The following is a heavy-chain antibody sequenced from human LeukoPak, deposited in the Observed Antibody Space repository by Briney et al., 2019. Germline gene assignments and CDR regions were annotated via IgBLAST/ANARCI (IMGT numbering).Heavy chain of an antibody. CDR2: IYYSGST. D-gene: IGHD3-10*01. CDR1: GGSISSYY. V-gene: IGHV4-59*12. CDR3: ARYLMVRGVYYYYGMDV. Sequence: SETLSLTCTVSGGSISSYYWSWIRQPPGKGLEWIGYIYYSGSTYYNPSLKSRVTISVDTSKNQFSLKLSSVTAADTAVYYCARYLMVRGVYYYYGMDVWGQGTTVTVSS. J-gene: IGHJ6*02.